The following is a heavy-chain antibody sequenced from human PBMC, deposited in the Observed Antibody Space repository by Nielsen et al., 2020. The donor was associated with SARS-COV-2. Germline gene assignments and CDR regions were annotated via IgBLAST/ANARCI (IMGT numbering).Heavy chain of an antibody. Sequence: SETLSLTCTVSGGSISSYYWSWIWQPAGKGLEWIGRIYTSGSTNYNPSLKSRVTMSVDTSKNQFSLKLSSVTAADTAVYYCASRGGSGGEGYFDYWGQGTLVTVSS. CDR3: ASRGGSGGEGYFDY. V-gene: IGHV4-4*07. D-gene: IGHD2-15*01. CDR1: GGSISSYY. CDR2: IYTSGST. J-gene: IGHJ4*02.